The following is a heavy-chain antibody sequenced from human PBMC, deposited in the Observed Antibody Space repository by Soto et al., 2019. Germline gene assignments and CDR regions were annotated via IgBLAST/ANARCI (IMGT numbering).Heavy chain of an antibody. CDR2: IYNSGST. CDR1: GASVSSDYYY. Sequence: QVQLQESGPGLVEPSQTLSLTCTVSGASVSSDYYYWSWIRQPPGRGLEWIGHIYNSGSTYSNPSLKSRVTVSLDTSKNQLSLNLSSVTAADTAVYYCARGPSGDKVDYWGQGTLVTVSS. CDR3: ARGPSGDKVDY. V-gene: IGHV4-30-4*01. D-gene: IGHD1-26*01. J-gene: IGHJ4*02.